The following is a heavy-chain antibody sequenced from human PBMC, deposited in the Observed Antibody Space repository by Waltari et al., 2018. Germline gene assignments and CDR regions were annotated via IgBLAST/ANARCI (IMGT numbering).Heavy chain of an antibody. J-gene: IGHJ4*02. CDR2: IYYSRST. V-gene: IGHV4-59*01. CDR1: GGSISSYY. CDR3: ARALNRIAAAGSYFDY. Sequence: QVQLQESGPGLVKPSETLSLTCTVSGGSISSYYWSWIRQPPGKGLEWIGYIYYSRSTNYNPSLKSRVTISVDTSKNQFSLKLSSVTTADTAVYYCARALNRIAAAGSYFDYWGQGTLVTVSS. D-gene: IGHD6-13*01.